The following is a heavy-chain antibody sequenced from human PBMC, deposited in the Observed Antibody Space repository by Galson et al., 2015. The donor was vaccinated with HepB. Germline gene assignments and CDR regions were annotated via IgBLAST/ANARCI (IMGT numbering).Heavy chain of an antibody. V-gene: IGHV1-8*01. CDR1: GYTFTSYD. J-gene: IGHJ5*02. CDR3: ARGLSYDFSGAGPNWFDP. D-gene: IGHD3-3*01. Sequence: SVKVSCKASGYTFTSYDINWVRQATGQGLEWMGWMNPNSGNTGYAQKFQGRVTMTRNTSISTAYMELSSLRSEDTAVYYCARGLSYDFSGAGPNWFDPWGQGTLVTVSS. CDR2: MNPNSGNT.